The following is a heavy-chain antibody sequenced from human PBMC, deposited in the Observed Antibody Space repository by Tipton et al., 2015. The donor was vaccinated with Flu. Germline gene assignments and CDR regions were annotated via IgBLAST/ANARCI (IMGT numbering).Heavy chain of an antibody. CDR3: AKVIPEIVAGLDY. D-gene: IGHD6-19*01. Sequence: TLSLTCSVSGDSIGSDYFWGWIRQPPGQGLEWIGNVHRTGNPYYNPSLKSRVTISVDTSRNQFSLRLSSVTAADTAIYYCAKVIPEIVAGLDYWGQGTLVTVSS. J-gene: IGHJ4*02. CDR2: VHRTGNP. V-gene: IGHV4-38-2*02. CDR1: GDSIGSDYF.